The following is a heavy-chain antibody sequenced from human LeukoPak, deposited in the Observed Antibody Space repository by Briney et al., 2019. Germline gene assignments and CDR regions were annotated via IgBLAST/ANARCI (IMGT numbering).Heavy chain of an antibody. CDR3: AGRMLPNYYFDY. CDR2: IIPIFGTA. V-gene: IGHV1-69*05. Sequence: SVKVSCKASGGTFSSYAISWVRQAPGQGLEWMGGIIPIFGTANYAQKFQGRVTITTDESTSTAYMELSSLRSEDTAVYYCAGRMLPNYYFDYWGQGTLVTVSS. J-gene: IGHJ4*02. D-gene: IGHD2-8*01. CDR1: GGTFSSYA.